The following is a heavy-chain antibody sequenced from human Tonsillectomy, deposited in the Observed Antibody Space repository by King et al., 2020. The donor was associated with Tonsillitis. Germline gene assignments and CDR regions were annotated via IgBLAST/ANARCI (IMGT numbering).Heavy chain of an antibody. CDR3: AGEGGLKFGGVIVVDAFDI. CDR1: GFTLRSYS. D-gene: IGHD3-16*02. J-gene: IGHJ3*02. CDR2: ISSSGSTT. Sequence: VQLVESGGGWVQPGGSLRLSCEASGFTLRSYSMNWIRQAPGKGLEWISYISSSGSTTYYADSVKGRFTLSRDIAKNSVYLHMNSLRGEDTALYYWAGEGGLKFGGVIVVDAFDIWGQGTRVSVSP. V-gene: IGHV3-48*01.